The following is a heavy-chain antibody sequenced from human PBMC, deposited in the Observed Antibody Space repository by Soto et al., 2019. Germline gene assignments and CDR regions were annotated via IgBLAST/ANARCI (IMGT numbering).Heavy chain of an antibody. Sequence: LALTCGVSGQSIRSGSYWGWIRQPPGKGLQWIGSVYHSGSTHYNPSLRSRVTISVDTSKNYFSLRLTSVTAADTAIYYCARNRTGALFDYWGQGAPVTVSS. J-gene: IGHJ4*02. CDR1: GQSIRSGSY. D-gene: IGHD1-26*01. CDR3: ARNRTGALFDY. CDR2: VYHSGST. V-gene: IGHV4-38-2*01.